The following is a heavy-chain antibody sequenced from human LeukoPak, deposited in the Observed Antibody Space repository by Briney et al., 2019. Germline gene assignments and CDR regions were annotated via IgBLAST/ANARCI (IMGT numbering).Heavy chain of an antibody. CDR1: GYTFTSYG. Sequence: ASVKVSCKASGYTFTSYGISWVRQAPGQGLEWMGWISAYNGNTNYAQKLQGRVTMTTDTSTGTAYMELSSLRSEDTAVYYCARDPYRRDINTRRAAGPLYYWGQGTLVTVSS. V-gene: IGHV1-18*04. CDR2: ISAYNGNT. J-gene: IGHJ4*02. D-gene: IGHD6-13*01. CDR3: ARDPYRRDINTRRAAGPLYY.